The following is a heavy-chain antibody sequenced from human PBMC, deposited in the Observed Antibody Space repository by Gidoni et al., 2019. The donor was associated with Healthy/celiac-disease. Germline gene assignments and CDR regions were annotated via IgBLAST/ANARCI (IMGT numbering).Heavy chain of an antibody. CDR2: ISSSSSYI. CDR1: GFPFSSYR. Sequence: EVQLVESGGGLGKPGGSLRLSGAASGFPFSSYRMNWVRQAPGKGLEWGSSISSSSSYIYYADSVKGRFTISRDNAKNSLYLQMNSLRAEDTAVYYCAREEGNYGGNEGSDYWGQGTLVTVSS. J-gene: IGHJ4*02. V-gene: IGHV3-21*01. CDR3: AREEGNYGGNEGSDY. D-gene: IGHD4-17*01.